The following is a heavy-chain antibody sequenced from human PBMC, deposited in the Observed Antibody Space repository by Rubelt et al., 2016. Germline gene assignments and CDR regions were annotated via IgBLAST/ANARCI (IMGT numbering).Heavy chain of an antibody. CDR2: ISAYNGST. V-gene: IGHV1-18*01. CDR1: GYTFTRYG. CDR3: AREVMAISDY. J-gene: IGHJ4*02. Sequence: QVQLVQSGAEVKKPGASVKVSCKASGYTFTRYGISWVRQAPGQGLEWMGWISAYNGSTNYAQRLRGRVTSTTDTSTSTADMELRSLRSDDTAVYYCAREVMAISDYWGQGTLVTVSS. D-gene: IGHD2-21*01.